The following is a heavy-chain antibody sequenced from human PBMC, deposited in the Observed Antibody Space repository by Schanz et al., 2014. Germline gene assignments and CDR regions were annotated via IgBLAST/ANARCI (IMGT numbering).Heavy chain of an antibody. CDR3: ARVHIATYHDNSAGAFDI. CDR2: INAHTGNT. CDR1: GYIFGSHG. V-gene: IGHV1-18*01. D-gene: IGHD3-9*01. J-gene: IGHJ3*02. Sequence: QLMQSGSEVRKPGASVKVSCKASGYIFGSHGMTWVRQAPGQGPELMGWINAHTGNTQYAQKYQGRVNMTRDTVTTTVHLELTRMRTDDTAIYYCARVHIATYHDNSAGAFDIWGQGTRVTVSS.